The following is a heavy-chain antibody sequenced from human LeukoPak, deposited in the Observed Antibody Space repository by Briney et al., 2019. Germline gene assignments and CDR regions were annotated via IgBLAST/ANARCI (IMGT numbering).Heavy chain of an antibody. D-gene: IGHD2-2*01. J-gene: IGHJ4*02. CDR2: ISGSGGST. CDR3: AKVRIVVVPAADYFDY. Sequence: GGSLRLSCAASGFTFSSYAMSWVRQAPGKGPEWVSAISGSGGSTYYADSVKGRFTISRDNSKNTLYLQMNSLRAEDTAVYYCAKVRIVVVPAADYFDYWGQGTLVTVSS. CDR1: GFTFSSYA. V-gene: IGHV3-23*01.